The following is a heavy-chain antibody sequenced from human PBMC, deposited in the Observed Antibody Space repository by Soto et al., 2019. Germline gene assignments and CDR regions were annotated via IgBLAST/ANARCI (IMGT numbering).Heavy chain of an antibody. Sequence: EVQLVESGGGLVQPGGSLRLSCAASGFTFSSYWMSWVRQAPGKGLEWVANIKQDGSEKYYVDSVKGRFTISRDNAKNSLYLQMNSLRAEDTAVYYCARGIRSKTRQLATLTADYWGQGTLVTVSS. V-gene: IGHV3-7*03. CDR1: GFTFSSYW. J-gene: IGHJ4*02. CDR2: IKQDGSEK. CDR3: ARGIRSKTRQLATLTADY. D-gene: IGHD6-13*01.